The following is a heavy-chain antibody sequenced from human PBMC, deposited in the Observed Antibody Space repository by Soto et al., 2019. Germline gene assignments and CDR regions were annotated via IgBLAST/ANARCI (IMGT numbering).Heavy chain of an antibody. Sequence: SETLSLTCTVSSDSISNYYCSWFRQPPGKGLEWIGYMHYNGYTSYNPSLRSRVTISVDTSKNQFSLKLSSVTAADTAVYYCARVTYYVFWSGNYGMDVWGQGTTVTVSS. V-gene: IGHV4-59*01. J-gene: IGHJ6*02. CDR3: ARVTYYVFWSGNYGMDV. CDR1: SDSISNYY. CDR2: MHYNGYT. D-gene: IGHD3-3*01.